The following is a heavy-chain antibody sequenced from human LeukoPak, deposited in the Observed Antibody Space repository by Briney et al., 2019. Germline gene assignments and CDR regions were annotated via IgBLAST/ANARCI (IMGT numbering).Heavy chain of an antibody. CDR3: AREIVGATLGHYYYYMDV. CDR2: IYTSGST. V-gene: IGHV4-61*02. CDR1: GGSISSGSYY. J-gene: IGHJ6*03. Sequence: KPSETLSLTCTVSGGSISSGSYYWSWIRQPAGKGLEWIGRIYTSGSTNYNPSLKSRVTMSVDTSKNQFSQKLISVTAADTAVYYCAREIVGATLGHYYYYMDVWGKGTTVTISS. D-gene: IGHD1-26*01.